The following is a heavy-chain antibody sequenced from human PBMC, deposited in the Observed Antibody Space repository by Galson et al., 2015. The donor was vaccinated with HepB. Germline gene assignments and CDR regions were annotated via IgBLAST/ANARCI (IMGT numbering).Heavy chain of an antibody. CDR3: ARRYDSNGYSLDS. V-gene: IGHV3-30*04. Sequence: SLRLSCAASGFTFSSFAMHWVRQAPGKGLEWVAVIAYDGRDKYYADSVKGRFTFSRDNSKNTLYLQMNSLRVEDTAVYYCARRYDSNGYSLDSWGQGTLVTVSS. J-gene: IGHJ4*02. CDR2: IAYDGRDK. CDR1: GFTFSSFA. D-gene: IGHD3-22*01.